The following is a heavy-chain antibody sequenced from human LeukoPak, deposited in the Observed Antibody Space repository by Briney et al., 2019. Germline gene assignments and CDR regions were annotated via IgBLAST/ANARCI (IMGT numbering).Heavy chain of an antibody. CDR3: AKRKDSGGYYFFDY. CDR2: VSGGGGST. Sequence: GGSLRLSCAASGFTFSTYAMTWVRQAPGKGLEWASGVSGGGGSTYYADSVKGRFTISRDNSKNTLYLQMNSLRAEDTAVYYCAKRKDSGGYYFFDYWGQGTLVTVSS. V-gene: IGHV3-23*01. CDR1: GFTFSTYA. J-gene: IGHJ4*02. D-gene: IGHD3-22*01.